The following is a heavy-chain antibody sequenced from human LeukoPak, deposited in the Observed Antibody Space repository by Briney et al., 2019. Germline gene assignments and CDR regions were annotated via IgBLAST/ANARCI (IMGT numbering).Heavy chain of an antibody. Sequence: GGSLRLSCAASGFTFSSYSMNWVRQAPGKGLEWVSVISDSGGITFYADSVKGRFTISRDNSKKTLYLQMNSLRAEDTALYFCAYCSGSTCSSEAFEIWGQGTLVTVSS. CDR2: ISDSGGIT. CDR3: AYCSGSTCSSEAFEI. J-gene: IGHJ3*02. CDR1: GFTFSSYS. D-gene: IGHD2-15*01. V-gene: IGHV3-23*01.